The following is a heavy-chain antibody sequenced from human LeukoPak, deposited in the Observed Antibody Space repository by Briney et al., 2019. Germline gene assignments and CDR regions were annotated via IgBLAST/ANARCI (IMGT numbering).Heavy chain of an antibody. CDR2: ISDSGGST. Sequence: GGSLRLSCAASGFTFSSYAMSWVRQAPGKGLEWVSAISDSGGSTYYADSVKGRFTISRDNSKNTLYLQMNSLRAEDTAVYYCAKASLDFWSGYPFDYWGQGTLVTVSS. D-gene: IGHD3-3*01. CDR3: AKASLDFWSGYPFDY. CDR1: GFTFSSYA. J-gene: IGHJ4*02. V-gene: IGHV3-23*01.